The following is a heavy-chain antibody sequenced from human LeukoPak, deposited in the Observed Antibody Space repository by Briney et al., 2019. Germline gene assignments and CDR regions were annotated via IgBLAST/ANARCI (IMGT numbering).Heavy chain of an antibody. V-gene: IGHV1-69*06. CDR3: ARDIYYDSSGYYRH. J-gene: IGHJ4*02. CDR2: IIPIFGTA. D-gene: IGHD3-22*01. Sequence: GASVKVSCKASGGTFSSYAISWVRQAPGQGLEWMGGIIPIFGTANYAQKFQGRVTITADKSTSTAYMELSSLRSEDTAVYYCARDIYYDSSGYYRHWGQGTLVTVSS. CDR1: GGTFSSYA.